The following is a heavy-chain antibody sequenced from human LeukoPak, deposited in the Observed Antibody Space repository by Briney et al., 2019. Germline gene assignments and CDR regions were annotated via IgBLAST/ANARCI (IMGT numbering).Heavy chain of an antibody. D-gene: IGHD1-1*01. Sequence: PGGSLRLSCAASGFTFSGSAMHWVRQASGKGLEWVGRIRSKANSYATAYAASVKGRFTITRDDSKNTAYLQMNSLKTEDTAVYYCTRRNDGGYAYWGQGTLVTVSS. CDR2: IRSKANSYAT. J-gene: IGHJ4*02. V-gene: IGHV3-73*01. CDR1: GFTFSGSA. CDR3: TRRNDGGYAY.